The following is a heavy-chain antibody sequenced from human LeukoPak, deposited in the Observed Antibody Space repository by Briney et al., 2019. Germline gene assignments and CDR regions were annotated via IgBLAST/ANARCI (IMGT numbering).Heavy chain of an antibody. CDR2: VRYTGTP. D-gene: IGHD2-2*01. CDR3: ARARRGSSTSGDFDY. CDR1: GGSISGYY. V-gene: IGHV4-59*12. J-gene: IGHJ4*02. Sequence: SETLSLTCTVSGGSISGYYWTWIRQSPGKRPEWLAYVRYTGTPNYNPSLKSRVTISVDTCKNQFALKLSSVTAADTAVYYCARARRGSSTSGDFDYWGQGTLVTVSS.